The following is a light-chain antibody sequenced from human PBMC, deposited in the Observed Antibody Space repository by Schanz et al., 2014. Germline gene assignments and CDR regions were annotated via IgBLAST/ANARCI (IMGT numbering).Light chain of an antibody. Sequence: QSVLTQPRSVSGSPGQSVTIPCTGTNSDFANYRHVSWYQHHPGKAPKLTIYDVTQRPSGVPDRFSGSKSGNSASLTISGLQAEDEADYYCATWDDGLTARVFGGGTKLTVL. CDR2: DVT. CDR3: ATWDDGLTARV. J-gene: IGLJ3*02. CDR1: NSDFANYRH. V-gene: IGLV2-11*01.